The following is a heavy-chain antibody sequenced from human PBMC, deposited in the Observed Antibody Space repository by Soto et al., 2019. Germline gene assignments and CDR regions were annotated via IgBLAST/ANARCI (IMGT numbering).Heavy chain of an antibody. CDR3: TRQYLGCFDP. CDR2: IYFNGNT. CDR1: GGSVSDTSYY. D-gene: IGHD2-2*01. Sequence: QVQLQASGPGLVKPSETLSLTCNISGGSVSDTSYYWGWIRQAPVKGLEWIANIYFNGNTYYNPSLKSRVTISLDTSKNQFSLKLTSVTAADTAVYYYTRQYLGCFDPWGQGTLVTVSS. J-gene: IGHJ5*02. V-gene: IGHV4-39*01.